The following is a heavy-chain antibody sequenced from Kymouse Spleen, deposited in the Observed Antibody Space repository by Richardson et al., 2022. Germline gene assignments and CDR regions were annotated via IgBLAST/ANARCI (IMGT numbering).Heavy chain of an antibody. CDR1: GGSISSGGYY. Sequence: QVQLQESGPGLVKPSQTLSLTCTVSGGSISSGGYYWSWIRQHPGKGLEWIGYIYYSGSTYYNPSLKSRVTISVDTSKNQFSLKLSSVTAADTAVYYCARDRGILY*WCMLSDYWGQGTLVTVSS. CDR3: ARDRGILY*WCMLSDY. D-gene: IGHD2-8*01. J-gene: IGHJ4*02. V-gene: IGHV4-31*03. CDR2: IYYSGST.